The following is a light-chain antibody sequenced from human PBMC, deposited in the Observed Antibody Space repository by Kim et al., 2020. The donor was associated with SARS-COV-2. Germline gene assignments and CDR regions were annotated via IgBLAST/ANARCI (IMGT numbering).Light chain of an antibody. V-gene: IGLV3-1*01. CDR1: KLGDKY. Sequence: SYELTQPPSVSVSPGQIASITCSGDKLGDKYVCWYQQKPGQSPILVIYQHNKRPSGIPERFSGSNSGNTATLTISGTQSMDEADYYCQAWDSSTVVFGGGTQLTVL. CDR2: QHN. J-gene: IGLJ2*01. CDR3: QAWDSSTVV.